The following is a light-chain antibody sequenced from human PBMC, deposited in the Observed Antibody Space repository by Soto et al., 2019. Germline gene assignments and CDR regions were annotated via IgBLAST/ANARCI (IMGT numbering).Light chain of an antibody. Sequence: EIVLTQSPGTLSLSPWERATLSCRASQSVSSSFLAWYQQKPGQAPRLLIYGASSRATGIPDRFSGSGSGTDFTLTISGLEPEDVAVYYCQQYGSSPLTFGGGTKVEIK. CDR3: QQYGSSPLT. J-gene: IGKJ4*01. CDR2: GAS. V-gene: IGKV3-20*01. CDR1: QSVSSSF.